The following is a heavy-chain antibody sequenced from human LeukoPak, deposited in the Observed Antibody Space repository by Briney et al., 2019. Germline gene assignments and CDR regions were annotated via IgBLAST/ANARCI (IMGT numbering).Heavy chain of an antibody. Sequence: ASVKVSCKASGYTFTSYYMHWVRQAPGQGLEWMGWINPNSGGTNYAQKFQGRVTMTRDTSISTAYMELSRLRSDDTAVYYCARDLGVAVADPYWGQGTLVTVSS. CDR3: ARDLGVAVADPY. CDR1: GYTFTSYY. CDR2: INPNSGGT. D-gene: IGHD6-19*01. V-gene: IGHV1-2*02. J-gene: IGHJ4*02.